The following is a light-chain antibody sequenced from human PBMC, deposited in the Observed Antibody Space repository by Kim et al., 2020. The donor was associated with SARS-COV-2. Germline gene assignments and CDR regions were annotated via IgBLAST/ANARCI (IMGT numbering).Light chain of an antibody. CDR1: SIRSYS. CDR3: NSRDTGGHHLV. J-gene: IGLJ2*01. CDR2: GKN. Sequence: ALRQTVRITCQGESIRSYSARWYQQKPGQAPVLVIYGKNNRPSGISDRFSGSSSGNTASLTITGAQAEDEADYFCNSRDTGGHHLVFGGGTQLTVL. V-gene: IGLV3-19*01.